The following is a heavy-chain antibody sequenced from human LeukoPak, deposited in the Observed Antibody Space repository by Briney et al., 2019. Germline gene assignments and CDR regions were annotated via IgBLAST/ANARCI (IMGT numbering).Heavy chain of an antibody. D-gene: IGHD3-10*01. V-gene: IGHV3-7*04. CDR3: ARFWYGSGSYRVFDY. CDR2: IKQDGSEK. CDR1: GFNLSSYW. J-gene: IGHJ4*02. Sequence: GGSLRLSCAASGFNLSSYWMTWVRQAPGKGLEWVANIKQDGSEKYYVDSVKGRFTISRDNTKNSLYLQMNSLRAEDTAVYYCARFWYGSGSYRVFDYWGQGTLVTVSS.